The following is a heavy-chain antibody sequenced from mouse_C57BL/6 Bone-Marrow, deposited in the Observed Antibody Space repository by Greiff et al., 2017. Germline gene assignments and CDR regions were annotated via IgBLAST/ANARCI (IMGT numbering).Heavy chain of an antibody. CDR2: INPSSGNT. CDR3: ATTGTTY. J-gene: IGHJ3*01. V-gene: IGHV1-4*01. Sequence: VQLQQSGAELARPGASVKMSCKASGYTFTSYTLHWVKQRPGQGLEWIGYINPSSGNTKYNQKFKDKATLTADKSSITAYMQLSSLTSEDSAVYYFATTGTTYWGQGTLVTVSA. D-gene: IGHD2-14*01. CDR1: GYTFTSYT.